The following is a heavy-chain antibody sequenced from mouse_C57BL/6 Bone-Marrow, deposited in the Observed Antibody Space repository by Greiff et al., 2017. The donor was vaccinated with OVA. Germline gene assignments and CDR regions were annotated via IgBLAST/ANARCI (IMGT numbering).Heavy chain of an antibody. J-gene: IGHJ4*01. D-gene: IGHD1-1*01. Sequence: QVQLQQPGAELVRPGSSVKLSCKASGYTFTSYWMHWVKQRPIQGLEWIGNIDPSDSETHSNQKFKDKATLTVDKSSSTAYMQLSSLTSEDSAVYYCARGGYYYGSSFYAMDYWGQGTSVTVSS. CDR2: IDPSDSET. V-gene: IGHV1-52*01. CDR1: GYTFTSYW. CDR3: ARGGYYYGSSFYAMDY.